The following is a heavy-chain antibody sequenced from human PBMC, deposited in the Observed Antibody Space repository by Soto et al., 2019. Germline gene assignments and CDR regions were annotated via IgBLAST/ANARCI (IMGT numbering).Heavy chain of an antibody. J-gene: IGHJ4*02. CDR2: ISHSGST. Sequence: PSQTMSLTCTVSGRSIRSGHFYGRWLSQPPGEGLEGIGYISHSGSTNYNPSLKSRVTISVDKSKNQFSRKLSSVTAADTAVYYCASRRESYYYDSSGYNDYWGQGTLVTVFS. CDR1: GRSIRSGHFY. V-gene: IGHV4-30-2*01. D-gene: IGHD3-22*01. CDR3: ASRRESYYYDSSGYNDY.